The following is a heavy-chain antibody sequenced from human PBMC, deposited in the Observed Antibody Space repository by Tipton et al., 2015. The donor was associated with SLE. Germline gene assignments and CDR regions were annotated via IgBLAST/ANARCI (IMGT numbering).Heavy chain of an antibody. CDR3: ATKLTGEEDYFDY. J-gene: IGHJ4*02. CDR2: IYYSGST. CDR1: GGSISSYY. V-gene: IGHV4-59*04. D-gene: IGHD7-27*01. Sequence: GLVKPSETLSLTCTVSGGSISSYYWSWIRQPPGKGLEWIGYIYYSGSTYYNPSLKSRITISVDTSKNQFSLKLSSVTAADTAVYYCATKLTGEEDYFDYWGQGTLVTVSS.